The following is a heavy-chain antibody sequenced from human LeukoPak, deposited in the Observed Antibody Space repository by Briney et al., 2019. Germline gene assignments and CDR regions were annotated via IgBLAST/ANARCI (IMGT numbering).Heavy chain of an antibody. J-gene: IGHJ6*03. CDR1: GFTFSSYA. D-gene: IGHD3-3*01. CDR3: ARDSRIGYYDFWSGYYYYYYYYMDV. Sequence: GGSLRLSCAASGFTFSSYAMHWVRQAPGKGLEWVAVISYDGSNKYYADSVKGRFTISRDNSKNTLYLQMNSLRAEDTAVYYCARDSRIGYYDFWSGYYYYYYYYMDVWGKGTTVTVSS. V-gene: IGHV3-30*04. CDR2: ISYDGSNK.